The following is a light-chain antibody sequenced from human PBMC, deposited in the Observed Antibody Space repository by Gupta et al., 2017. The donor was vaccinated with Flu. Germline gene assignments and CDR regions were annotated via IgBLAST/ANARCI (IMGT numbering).Light chain of an antibody. CDR1: QSIVYSDGSTI. J-gene: IGKJ1*01. CDR2: LVS. Sequence: DVVMTQSPLSLSVTLGQPASISCRSSQSIVYSDGSTILHWFQQRPGQSPRRLIYLVSHRESGVPDKFSGSGSGTEFTLKISRVEAEDVGVYFCMQGAHWPWAFGQGTKVEI. CDR3: MQGAHWPWA. V-gene: IGKV2-30*01.